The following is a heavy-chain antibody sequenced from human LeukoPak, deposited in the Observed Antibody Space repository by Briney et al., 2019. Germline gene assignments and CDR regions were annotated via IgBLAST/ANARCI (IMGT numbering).Heavy chain of an antibody. D-gene: IGHD3-9*01. Sequence: GGSLRLSCAASGFTFSSYAMHWVRQAPGKGLEYVSAISSNGGSTYYANSVKGRFTISRDNSKNTLYLQMGSLRAEDMAVYYCARDHAGHLRYFDRLMPDYWGQGTLVTVSS. CDR3: ARDHAGHLRYFDRLMPDY. CDR1: GFTFSSYA. CDR2: ISSNGGST. V-gene: IGHV3-64*01. J-gene: IGHJ4*02.